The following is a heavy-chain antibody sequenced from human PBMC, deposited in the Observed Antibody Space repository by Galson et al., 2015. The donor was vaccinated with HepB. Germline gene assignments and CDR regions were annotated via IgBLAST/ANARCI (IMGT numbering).Heavy chain of an antibody. V-gene: IGHV1-18*01. CDR3: ARDGAGVPAASDY. CDR1: GYSFTSYD. CDR2: ISGYNGNT. J-gene: IGHJ4*02. Sequence: SVKVSCKASGYSFTSYDVSWVRQAPGQGLEWLGWISGYNGNTKYAQKLQGRVTMTTDRSTSIVYMELRSLRSDDTAVYYCARDGAGVPAASDYWGQGTLVIVSS. D-gene: IGHD2-2*01.